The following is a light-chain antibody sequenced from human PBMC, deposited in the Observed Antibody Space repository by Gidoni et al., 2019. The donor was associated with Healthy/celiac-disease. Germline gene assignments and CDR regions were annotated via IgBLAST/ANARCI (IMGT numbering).Light chain of an antibody. CDR3: QQSYSTPQYT. CDR1: QRISSY. J-gene: IGKJ2*01. CDR2: AAS. V-gene: IGKV1-39*01. Sequence: IQMTKSPSSLSASVGDRGTITCRASQRISSYLHWYQQKPGKAPKLLIYAASSLPSGVPSRFSGSGSGTDFTLTISSLQPEDFATYYCQQSYSTPQYTFGQGTKLEIK.